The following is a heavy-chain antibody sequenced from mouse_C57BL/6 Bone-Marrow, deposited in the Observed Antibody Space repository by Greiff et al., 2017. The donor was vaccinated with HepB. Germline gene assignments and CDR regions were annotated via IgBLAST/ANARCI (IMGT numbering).Heavy chain of an antibody. CDR2: IRSKSNNYAT. CDR3: VRQYEYFDY. V-gene: IGHV10-1*01. CDR1: GFSFNTYA. Sequence: VQLKESGGGLVQPKGSLKLSCAASGFSFNTYAMNWVRQAPGKGLEWVARIRSKSNNYATYYAGSVKDRFTISRDDSESMLYLQMNNLKTEDTAMYYCVRQYEYFDYWGQGTTLTVSS. D-gene: IGHD2-3*01. J-gene: IGHJ2*01.